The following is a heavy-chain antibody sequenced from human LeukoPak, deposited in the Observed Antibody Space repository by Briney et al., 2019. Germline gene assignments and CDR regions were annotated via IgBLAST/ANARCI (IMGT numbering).Heavy chain of an antibody. Sequence: PSETLSLTCAVYGGSFSGYYWSWIRQPPGKGLEWIGYIYYSGSTNYNPSLKSRVTISVDTSKTQFSLKLSSVTAADTAVYYCASLAMAGRWYYFDYWGQGTLVTVSS. J-gene: IGHJ4*02. CDR3: ASLAMAGRWYYFDY. CDR1: GGSFSGYY. V-gene: IGHV4-59*01. D-gene: IGHD6-19*01. CDR2: IYYSGST.